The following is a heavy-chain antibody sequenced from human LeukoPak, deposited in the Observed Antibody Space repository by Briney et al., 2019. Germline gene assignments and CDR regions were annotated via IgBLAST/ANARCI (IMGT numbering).Heavy chain of an antibody. J-gene: IGHJ5*02. CDR2: INHSGST. CDR3: AREDHRGDYDFWTPRINSWFDP. D-gene: IGHD3-3*01. V-gene: IGHV4-34*01. CDR1: GGSFSGYY. Sequence: SETLSLTCAVYGGSFSGYYWSWIRQPPGKGLEWIGEINHSGSTNYNPSLKSRVTISVDTSKNQFSLKLSSVTAADTAVYYCAREDHRGDYDFWTPRINSWFDPWGQGTLVTVSS.